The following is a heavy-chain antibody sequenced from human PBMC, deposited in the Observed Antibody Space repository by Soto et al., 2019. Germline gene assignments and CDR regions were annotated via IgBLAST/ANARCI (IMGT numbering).Heavy chain of an antibody. CDR2: ISGSGGST. D-gene: IGHD3-22*01. CDR1: GFTFSSFT. Sequence: PGGSLRLSCAASGFTFSSFTMSWVRQAPGKGLEWVSSISGSGGSTYYADSVKGRFTISRDNSKKTVYLEMNSLRAEDTAVYYCAKEGPYDSSGYPMVYWGQGTLVTVSS. J-gene: IGHJ4*02. V-gene: IGHV3-23*01. CDR3: AKEGPYDSSGYPMVY.